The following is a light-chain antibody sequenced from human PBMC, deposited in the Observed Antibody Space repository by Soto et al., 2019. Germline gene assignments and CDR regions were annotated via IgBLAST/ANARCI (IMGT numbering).Light chain of an antibody. V-gene: IGKV3-20*01. CDR3: KQYGSSPN. CDR1: QSVSSSY. CDR2: GAS. Sequence: EIVLTQAPVTLSLSPGEIATLSCRASQSVSSSYLAWYQQKPGQAPRLLIYGASSRATGIPDRFSGSGSGTDFTLTISRLEPEDFAVYYCKQYGSSPNFGGGTKVDIK. J-gene: IGKJ4*01.